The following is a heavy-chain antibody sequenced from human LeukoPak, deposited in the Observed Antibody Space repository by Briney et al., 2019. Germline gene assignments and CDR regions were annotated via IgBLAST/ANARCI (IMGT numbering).Heavy chain of an antibody. Sequence: SGPTLVKPTQTLTLTCTLSGFPLSTSGVGVGWLRQPPGKALELLALIYWNDDQRYTPSLKSRLTITTDTSKNQVVLTMTNVDTVDSASYYCAHRTSSHFRGDAFDIWGRGTMVTVSS. D-gene: IGHD3-3*02. CDR1: GFPLSTSGVG. CDR3: AHRTSSHFRGDAFDI. J-gene: IGHJ3*02. CDR2: IYWNDDQ. V-gene: IGHV2-5*01.